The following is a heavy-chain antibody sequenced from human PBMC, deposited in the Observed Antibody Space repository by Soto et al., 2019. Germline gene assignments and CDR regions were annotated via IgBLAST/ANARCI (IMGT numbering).Heavy chain of an antibody. Sequence: EVQLLESGGGLVQPGGSLRLSCAASGFTFSSYWMHWVRQAPGKGLVWVSRINSDGSSTSYADSVKGRFTISRDNAKNTLYMQMTSLRAEDTAVYYCVRTSMVVAAATREDYWGQGTLVTVSS. CDR2: INSDGSST. D-gene: IGHD2-15*01. J-gene: IGHJ4*02. CDR1: GFTFSSYW. V-gene: IGHV3-74*01. CDR3: VRTSMVVAAATREDY.